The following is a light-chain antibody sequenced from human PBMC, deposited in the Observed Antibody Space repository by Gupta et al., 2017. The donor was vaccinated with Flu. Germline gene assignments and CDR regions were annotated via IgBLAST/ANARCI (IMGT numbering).Light chain of an antibody. CDR2: EVS. V-gene: IGLV2-14*01. CDR1: SSDVGGYDY. Sequence: SALSHRVSVSGSPGQSITTSCTGTSSDVGGYDYVSWYQQHPDKAPKLIIYEVSNRPSGVSNRFSGSKSGNTASLTISGLQAEDEADYYCSSYTSGSTLWVFGGGTKLAVL. CDR3: SSYTSGSTLWV. J-gene: IGLJ3*02.